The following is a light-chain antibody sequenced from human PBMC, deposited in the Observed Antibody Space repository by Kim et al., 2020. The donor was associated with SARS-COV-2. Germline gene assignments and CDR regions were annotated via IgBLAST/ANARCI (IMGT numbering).Light chain of an antibody. CDR1: QGISNE. CDR2: AAS. Sequence: DIQMTQSPSSLSASVGDRVTITCRASQGISNELGWYQQKPGKAPKRLIYAASTLQSGVPSRFSGSGSGTEFTLTINSLQPEDFATYFWLQHSGYSWTVGQGTKVDIK. CDR3: LQHSGYSWT. V-gene: IGKV1-17*01. J-gene: IGKJ1*01.